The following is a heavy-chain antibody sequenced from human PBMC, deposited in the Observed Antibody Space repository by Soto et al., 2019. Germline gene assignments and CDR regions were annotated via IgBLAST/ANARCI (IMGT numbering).Heavy chain of an antibody. CDR3: ARDLGITIFGVVIKPQGAFDY. Sequence: PGGSLRLCCAASGFTFSSYSMNWVRQAPGKGLEWVSSISSSSSYIYYADSVKGRFTISRDNAKNSLYLQMNSLRAEDTAVYYCARDLGITIFGVVIKPQGAFDYWGQGTLVTVSS. D-gene: IGHD3-3*01. J-gene: IGHJ4*02. V-gene: IGHV3-21*01. CDR2: ISSSSSYI. CDR1: GFTFSSYS.